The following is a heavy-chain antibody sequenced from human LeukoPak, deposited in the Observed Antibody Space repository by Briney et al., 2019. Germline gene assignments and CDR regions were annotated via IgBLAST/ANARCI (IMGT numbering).Heavy chain of an antibody. CDR2: IFYSGST. Sequence: SETLSLACTVSGGSINSGVYYWSWIRQYPGKGLEWIGSIFYSGSTYYNPSLKSRFTISVDTSKNQFSLKLSSVTAADTAVYYCAREYSDILTGYYLFDSWGQGTLVTVSS. D-gene: IGHD3-9*01. CDR3: AREYSDILTGYYLFDS. CDR1: GGSINSGVYY. V-gene: IGHV4-31*03. J-gene: IGHJ4*02.